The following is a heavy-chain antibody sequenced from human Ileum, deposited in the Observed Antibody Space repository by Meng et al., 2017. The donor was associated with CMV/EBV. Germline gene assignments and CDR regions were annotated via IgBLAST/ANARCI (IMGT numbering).Heavy chain of an antibody. CDR3: SAAYFDSSGYHWY. CDR1: GFIFTKAW. Sequence: SGFIFTKAWLPWVRQFPGKGLAWLGRIKSRTDGGTTDYAAPVKGRFLISRDDSKNTLYLQMNSLRTDDTAVYYCSAAYFDSSGYHWYWGQGTLVTVSS. CDR2: IKSRTDGGTT. J-gene: IGHJ4*02. D-gene: IGHD3-22*01. V-gene: IGHV3-15*01.